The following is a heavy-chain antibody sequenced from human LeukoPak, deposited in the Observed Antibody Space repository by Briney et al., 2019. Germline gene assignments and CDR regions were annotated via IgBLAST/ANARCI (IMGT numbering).Heavy chain of an antibody. CDR1: GFTFSIYW. D-gene: IGHD1/OR15-1a*01. CDR2: LKSDGSST. Sequence: GGSLRLACAASGFTFSIYWMHWVRQGPGKGLVWVSRLKSDGSSTTYADSVKGRFTISRDNAENTLYLQMNSLRAEDTAVYYCARGQTRGPSPNAFDIWGQGTMVTVSS. J-gene: IGHJ3*02. CDR3: ARGQTRGPSPNAFDI. V-gene: IGHV3-74*01.